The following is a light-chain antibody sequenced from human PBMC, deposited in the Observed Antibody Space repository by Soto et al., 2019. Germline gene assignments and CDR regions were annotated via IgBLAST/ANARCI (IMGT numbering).Light chain of an antibody. CDR3: QQYNNYSWT. V-gene: IGKV1-5*01. CDR1: QSISSW. Sequence: DIQMTQSPSSLSAYLGDRVTITCRASQSISSWLAWYQQMPGKAPKLLIYDASSLHSGVPSRFSGSGSGTEFTLTISSLQSDDFATYYCQQYNNYSWTFGQGTKVDIK. CDR2: DAS. J-gene: IGKJ1*01.